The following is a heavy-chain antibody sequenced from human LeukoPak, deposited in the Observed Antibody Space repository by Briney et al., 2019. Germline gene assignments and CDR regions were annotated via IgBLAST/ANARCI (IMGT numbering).Heavy chain of an antibody. CDR1: GYTFTSYD. D-gene: IGHD3-3*01. V-gene: IGHV1-8*03. CDR3: ARRRSITIFGVVIIYYFDY. J-gene: IGHJ4*02. CDR2: MNPNSGNT. Sequence: ASVKVSCKASGYTFTSYDINWVRQATGQGLEWMGWMNPNSGNTGYAQKFQGRVTITRNTSISTAYMELSSLRSEDTAVYYCARRRSITIFGVVIIYYFDYWGQGTLVTVSS.